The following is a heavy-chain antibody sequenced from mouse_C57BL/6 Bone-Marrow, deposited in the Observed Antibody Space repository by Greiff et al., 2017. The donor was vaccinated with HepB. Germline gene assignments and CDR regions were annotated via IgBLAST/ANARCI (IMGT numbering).Heavy chain of an antibody. CDR2: ISSGGSYT. D-gene: IGHD1-1*01. Sequence: EVQRVESGGDLVKPGGSLKLSCAASGFTFSSYGMSWVRQTPDKRLEWVATISSGGSYTYYPDSVKGRFTISRDNAKNTLYLQMSSLKSEDTAMYYCARPSTVVAYYYAMDYWGQGTSVTVSS. CDR3: ARPSTVVAYYYAMDY. V-gene: IGHV5-6*01. J-gene: IGHJ4*01. CDR1: GFTFSSYG.